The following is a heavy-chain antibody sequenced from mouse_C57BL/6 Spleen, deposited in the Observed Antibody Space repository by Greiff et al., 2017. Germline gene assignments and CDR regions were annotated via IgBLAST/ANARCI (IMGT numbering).Heavy chain of an antibody. CDR2: IYPGNSDT. CDR1: GYTFTSYW. V-gene: IGHV1-5*01. Sequence: VQLKQSGTVLARPGASVKMSCKTSGYTFTSYWMHWVKQRPGQGLEWIGAIYPGNSDTSYNQKFKGKAKLTAVTSASTAYMELSSLTNEDSAVYYCTYYYGSSYWYFDVWGTGTTVTVSS. J-gene: IGHJ1*03. D-gene: IGHD1-1*01. CDR3: TYYYGSSYWYFDV.